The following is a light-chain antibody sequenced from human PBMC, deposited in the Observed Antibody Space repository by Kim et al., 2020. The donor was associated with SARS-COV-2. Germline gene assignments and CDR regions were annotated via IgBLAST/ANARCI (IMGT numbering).Light chain of an antibody. V-gene: IGLV3-1*01. CDR2: QDS. J-gene: IGLJ3*02. CDR1: KLGDKY. Sequence: VAQGQTASITCSGDKLGDKYACWYQQKPGQSPVLVIYQDSKRPSGIPERFSGSNSGNTATLTISGTQAMDEADNYCQAWDSSTAVFGGGTQLTVL. CDR3: QAWDSSTAV.